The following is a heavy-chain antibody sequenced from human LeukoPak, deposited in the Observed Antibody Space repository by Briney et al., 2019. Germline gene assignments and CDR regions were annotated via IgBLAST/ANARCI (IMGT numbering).Heavy chain of an antibody. CDR2: INPNSGDT. Sequence: GASVKVSCKASGYTFTGYYMHWVRQAPGQGLEWMGWINPNSGDTNYAQKFQGRVTMTRDTSISTAYMELTSLRSDDTAVYYCARGGTVARPFDYWGQGTLVTVSS. CDR3: ARGGTVARPFDY. D-gene: IGHD6-6*01. V-gene: IGHV1-2*02. J-gene: IGHJ4*02. CDR1: GYTFTGYY.